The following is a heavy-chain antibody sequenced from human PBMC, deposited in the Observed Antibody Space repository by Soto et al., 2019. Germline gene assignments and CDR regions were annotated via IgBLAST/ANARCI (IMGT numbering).Heavy chain of an antibody. D-gene: IGHD1-1*01. CDR3: ARLNGLGPYYFDY. V-gene: IGHV4-59*01. CDR2: IYYSGST. CDR1: GGSISSYY. J-gene: IGHJ4*02. Sequence: PSETLSLTCTVSGGSISSYYWSWIRQPPGKGLEWIGYIYYSGSTNYNPSLKSRVTISVDTSKNQFSLKLSSVTAADTAVYYCARLNGLGPYYFDYWGQGTLVTVSS.